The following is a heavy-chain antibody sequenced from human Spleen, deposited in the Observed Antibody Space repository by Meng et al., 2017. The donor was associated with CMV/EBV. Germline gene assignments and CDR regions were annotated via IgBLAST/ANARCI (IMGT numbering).Heavy chain of an antibody. CDR3: ARENVLRFSGLRGYGLDV. Sequence: ETLSLTCAASGFNFRSAWMTWVRQAPGKGLEWVANINQDGSEKYYVDSVKGRFTISRDNAKNSVFLQMNSLRAEDTAQYYCARENVLRFSGLRGYGLDVWGQGTTVTVSS. CDR1: GFNFRSAW. V-gene: IGHV3-7*01. J-gene: IGHJ6*02. D-gene: IGHD3-3*01. CDR2: INQDGSEK.